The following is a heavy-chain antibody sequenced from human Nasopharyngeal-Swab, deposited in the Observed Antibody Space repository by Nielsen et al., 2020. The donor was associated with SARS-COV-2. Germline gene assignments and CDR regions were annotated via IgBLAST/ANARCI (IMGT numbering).Heavy chain of an antibody. Sequence: SETLSLTCTVSGGSISSYYWSWIRQPPGKGLEWIGYIYYSGSTNYNPSLKSRVTISVDTSKNQFSPKLSSVTAADTAVYYCARGGYSYGSALAWYMDVWGKGTTVTVSS. J-gene: IGHJ6*03. V-gene: IGHV4-59*01. CDR3: ARGGYSYGSALAWYMDV. D-gene: IGHD5-18*01. CDR1: GGSISSYY. CDR2: IYYSGST.